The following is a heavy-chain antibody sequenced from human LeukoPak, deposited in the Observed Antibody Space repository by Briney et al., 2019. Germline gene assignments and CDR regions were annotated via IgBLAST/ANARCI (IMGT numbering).Heavy chain of an antibody. V-gene: IGHV4-59*01. Sequence: KPSETLSLTCAVSGGSIGSYYWSWIRQPPGKGLEWIGYIHDSGSTKYNPSLKSRVTMSVDTSRNHLSLKLTSVTAADTAVYYCAGSSKYYYVAFGYWGQGTLVTVSS. CDR3: AGSSKYYYVAFGY. D-gene: IGHD3-22*01. CDR1: GGSIGSYY. J-gene: IGHJ4*02. CDR2: IHDSGST.